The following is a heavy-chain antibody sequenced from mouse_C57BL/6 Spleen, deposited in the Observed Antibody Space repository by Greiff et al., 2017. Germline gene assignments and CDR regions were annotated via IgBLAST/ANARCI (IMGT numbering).Heavy chain of an antibody. CDR2: ISYDGSN. V-gene: IGHV3-6*01. CDR3: ARDYYSNYDAMDY. Sequence: EVQLVESGPGLVKPSQSLSLTCSVTGYSITSGYYWNWIRQFPGNKLEWMGYISYDGSNNYNPSLKNRISITRDTSKNQFFLKLNSVTTEDTATYYCARDYYSNYDAMDYWGQGTSVTVSS. D-gene: IGHD2-5*01. J-gene: IGHJ4*01. CDR1: GYSITSGYY.